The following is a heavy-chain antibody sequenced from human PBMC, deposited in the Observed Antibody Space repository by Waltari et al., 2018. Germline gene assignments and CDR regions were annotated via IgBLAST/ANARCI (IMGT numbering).Heavy chain of an antibody. CDR2: SVVGSGNT. V-gene: IGHV1-58*01. J-gene: IGHJ3*02. CDR3: AADSQDYDVWSGYNGDAFDI. D-gene: IGHD3-3*01. Sequence: QMQLVQSGPEVKKPGTSVKVSCKASGFTFTSSAVQWVRQARGQRLGWIGGSVVGSGNTNYAQKVQERVTITRARSTSTAYMERSSLRSEDTAVYYGAADSQDYDVWSGYNGDAFDIWGQGTMVTVSS. CDR1: GFTFTSSA.